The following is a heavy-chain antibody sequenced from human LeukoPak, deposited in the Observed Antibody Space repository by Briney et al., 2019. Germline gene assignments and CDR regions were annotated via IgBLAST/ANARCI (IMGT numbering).Heavy chain of an antibody. CDR3: ARPGYSYGNGHNWSDP. CDR1: GFTFSSYW. V-gene: IGHV3-7*01. CDR2: INQDGREI. D-gene: IGHD5-18*01. Sequence: GGSLRLSCAASGFTFSSYWMSWVRQAPGKGLEWVANINQDGREIHYVDSVKGRFTISRDNAKNSLYLQMNSLRAEDTAVYHCARPGYSYGNGHNWSDPWGQGTLVTVSS. J-gene: IGHJ5*02.